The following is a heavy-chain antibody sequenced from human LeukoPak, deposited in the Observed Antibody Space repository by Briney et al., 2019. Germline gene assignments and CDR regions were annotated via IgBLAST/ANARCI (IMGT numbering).Heavy chain of an antibody. D-gene: IGHD1-26*01. Sequence: GASAKVSCKASGYTFTSYDINWVRQAPGQGLEWMGWMNPNSGNTGYAQKFQGRVTITRNTSISTAYMELSSLRSEDTAVYYCASCLRCGSYSYWGQGTLVTVSS. V-gene: IGHV1-8*03. J-gene: IGHJ4*02. CDR2: MNPNSGNT. CDR1: GYTFTSYD. CDR3: ASCLRCGSYSY.